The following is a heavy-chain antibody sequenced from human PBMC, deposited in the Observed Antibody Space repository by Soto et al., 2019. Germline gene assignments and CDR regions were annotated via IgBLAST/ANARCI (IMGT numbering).Heavy chain of an antibody. CDR1: GGSISSYY. CDR3: ARLVRYCSGGSCFPNWFDP. D-gene: IGHD2-15*01. CDR2: IYYSGST. Sequence: KTSETLSLTCTVSGGSISSYYWGWIRQPPGKGLEWIGYIYYSGSTNYNPSLKSRVTISVDTSKNQFSLKLSSVTAADTAVYYCARLVRYCSGGSCFPNWFDPWGQGTQVTVSS. V-gene: IGHV4-59*01. J-gene: IGHJ5*02.